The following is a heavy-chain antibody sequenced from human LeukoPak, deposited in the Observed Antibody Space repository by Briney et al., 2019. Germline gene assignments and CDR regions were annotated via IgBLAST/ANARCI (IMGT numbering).Heavy chain of an antibody. CDR3: ARDWARGSSWHDYFDY. J-gene: IGHJ4*02. V-gene: IGHV3-48*04. D-gene: IGHD6-13*01. Sequence: SGGSLRLSCAASGFTFSSYSMNWVRQAPGKGLEWVSYISSSSITIYYADSVKGRFTISRDNAKNSLYLQMNSLRAEDTAVYYCARDWARGSSWHDYFDYWGQGTLVTVSS. CDR2: ISSSSITI. CDR1: GFTFSSYS.